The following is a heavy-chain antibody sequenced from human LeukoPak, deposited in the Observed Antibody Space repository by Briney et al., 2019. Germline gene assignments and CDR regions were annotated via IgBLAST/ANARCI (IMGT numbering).Heavy chain of an antibody. CDR1: GGSISSSNW. CDR3: ASAYYGSGTVKATVRRNWFDP. CDR2: IYHSGST. Sequence: NTSETLSLTCAVSGGSISSSNWWSWVRQPPGKGLEWIGEIYHSGSTNYNPSLKSRVTISVDTSKNQFSLKLSSVTAADTAVYYCASAYYGSGTVKATVRRNWFDPWGQGTLVTVSS. J-gene: IGHJ5*02. V-gene: IGHV4-4*02. D-gene: IGHD3-10*01.